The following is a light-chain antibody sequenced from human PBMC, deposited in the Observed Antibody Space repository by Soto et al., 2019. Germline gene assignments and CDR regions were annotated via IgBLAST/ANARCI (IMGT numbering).Light chain of an antibody. CDR1: SSDVGGYDY. Sequence: QSVLTQPRSVSGSPGQSVTISCTGTSSDVGGYDYVSWYQQHPGKAPKLMIYDVSKRPSGVPDRFSGSKSGNTASLTISGLQAADEADYYCCSYAGSTLGVFGTGTKVTVL. J-gene: IGLJ1*01. CDR3: CSYAGSTLGV. CDR2: DVS. V-gene: IGLV2-11*01.